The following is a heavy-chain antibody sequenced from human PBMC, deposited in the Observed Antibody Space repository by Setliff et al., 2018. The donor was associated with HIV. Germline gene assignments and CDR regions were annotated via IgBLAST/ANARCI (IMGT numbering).Heavy chain of an antibody. CDR1: GFTFSSYS. J-gene: IGHJ4*02. V-gene: IGHV3-21*01. CDR2: ISSGSSYI. D-gene: IGHD3-22*01. CDR3: ARDLSLFYYYDSSGGDY. Sequence: PGGSLRLSCAASGFTFSSYSMNWVRQAPGKGLEWVSSISSGSSYIYYADSVKGRFTISRDNAKNSLYLQMNSLRAEDTAVYYCARDLSLFYYYDSSGGDYWGQGTQVTVSS.